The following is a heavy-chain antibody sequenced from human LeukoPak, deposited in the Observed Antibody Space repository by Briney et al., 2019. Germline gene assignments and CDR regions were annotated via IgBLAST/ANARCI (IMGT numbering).Heavy chain of an antibody. Sequence: PGRSLRLSCAASGFSFADATMHWVRQVPGKGLEWVSGINWNSGTMGYADSVKGRFTVSRDNAKNSLYLQMNSLKTEDTALYYCAKDPNMDVWGKGTTVTVSS. CDR2: INWNSGTM. V-gene: IGHV3-9*01. J-gene: IGHJ6*03. CDR3: AKDPNMDV. CDR1: GFSFADAT.